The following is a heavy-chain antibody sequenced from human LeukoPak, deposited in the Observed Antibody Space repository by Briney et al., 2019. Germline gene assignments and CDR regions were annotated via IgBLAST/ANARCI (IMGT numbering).Heavy chain of an antibody. Sequence: SQTLSLTRTVSGGSITSGGYYWSWVRQHPGKGLEWIGYIYYSASSYYNPSLKGRVTMSAHMSKNQLCLKLTSVTAADTAVYYCASDAPRGILTGYYNVMGARKFDCWGQGTLVTVSS. CDR2: IYYSASS. D-gene: IGHD3-9*01. V-gene: IGHV4-31*03. CDR3: ASDAPRGILTGYYNVMGARKFDC. J-gene: IGHJ4*02. CDR1: GGSITSGGYY.